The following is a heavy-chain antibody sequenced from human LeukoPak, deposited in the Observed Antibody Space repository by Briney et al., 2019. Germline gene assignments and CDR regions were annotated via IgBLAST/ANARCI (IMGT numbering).Heavy chain of an antibody. CDR2: INEDGRVT. D-gene: IGHD6-19*01. J-gene: IGHJ4*02. Sequence: GGSLRLSCAASRFNVNNYWMHWVRQAPGKGLVWVSRINEDGRVTSYAGSVRGRFTISRDSVENTLHLQMNSLRAEDTAVYYCARGVLYSNGWYMRGYFDYWGQGTLVTVSS. CDR3: ARGVLYSNGWYMRGYFDY. CDR1: RFNVNNYW. V-gene: IGHV3-74*01.